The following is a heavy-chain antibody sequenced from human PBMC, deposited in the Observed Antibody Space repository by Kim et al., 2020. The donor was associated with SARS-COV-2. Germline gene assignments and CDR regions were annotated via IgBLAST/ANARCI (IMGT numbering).Heavy chain of an antibody. V-gene: IGHV3-48*03. D-gene: IGHD3-10*01. CDR2: ISSRGSTI. J-gene: IGHJ4*02. CDR3: ARDGNLYRSGTFFDN. Sequence: EWVSYISSRGSTIFYADSVKGRLTISRDNAKNSLYLQINSLRAEDTAVYYCARDGNLYRSGTFFDNWGQGTLLTVSS.